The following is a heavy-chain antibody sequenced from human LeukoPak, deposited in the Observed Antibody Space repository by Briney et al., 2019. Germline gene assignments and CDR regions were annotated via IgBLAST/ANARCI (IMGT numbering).Heavy chain of an antibody. J-gene: IGHJ6*03. Sequence: GGSLRLSCAASGFTFSSYGMSWVRQAPGKGLEWVSGISGSANSTDYADSVKGRFTISRDNSKNTLCLQMNRLRAEDTAVYYCAKGIYGSGSYYSNYYYNMDVWGKGTTVTISS. CDR3: AKGIYGSGSYYSNYYYNMDV. V-gene: IGHV3-23*01. D-gene: IGHD3-10*01. CDR2: ISGSANST. CDR1: GFTFSSYG.